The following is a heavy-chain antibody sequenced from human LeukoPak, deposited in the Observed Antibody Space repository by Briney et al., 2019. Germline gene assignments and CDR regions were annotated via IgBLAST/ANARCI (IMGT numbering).Heavy chain of an antibody. Sequence: GASVKVSCKASGYTFTGYYMHWVRQAPGQGLEWMGWINPNSGDTDYAQKFQGGVTMTRDTSISTAYMELSSLRSDDTAVYYCARGSLVVGGFRYYFDYWGQGTLVTVSS. CDR2: INPNSGDT. D-gene: IGHD2-15*01. CDR1: GYTFTGYY. V-gene: IGHV1-2*02. CDR3: ARGSLVVGGFRYYFDY. J-gene: IGHJ4*02.